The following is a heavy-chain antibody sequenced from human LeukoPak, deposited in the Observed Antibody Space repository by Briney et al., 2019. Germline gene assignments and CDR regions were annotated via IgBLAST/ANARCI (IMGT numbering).Heavy chain of an antibody. D-gene: IGHD3-22*01. V-gene: IGHV3-30*06. Sequence: GSLRLSCAASGFTFSDYGMHWVRLAPGKGLEWVGVTSSDGSNKFYADSVKGRFTVSRDNSKNTLYLQMNSLRAEDTAVYYCARDNDPDYSSSPGWFDLWGQGTLVTVSS. CDR3: ARDNDPDYSSSPGWFDL. CDR1: GFTFSDYG. J-gene: IGHJ5*02. CDR2: TSSDGSNK.